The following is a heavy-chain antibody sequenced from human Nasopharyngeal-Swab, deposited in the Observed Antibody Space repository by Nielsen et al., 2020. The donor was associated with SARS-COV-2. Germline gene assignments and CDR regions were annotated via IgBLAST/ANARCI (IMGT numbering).Heavy chain of an antibody. Sequence: SVTLSLTCAVSAYSVTSDYYWGWIRQPPGKGQEWIGSIYHTGRTYYNPSLKSRVIILVDKSKNQFSLKLTSVAAADTAVYFCARQYQMLSVIDKWGQGTLVTVSS. D-gene: IGHD2-2*01. V-gene: IGHV4-38-2*01. CDR3: ARQYQMLSVIDK. CDR1: AYSVTSDYY. CDR2: IYHTGRT. J-gene: IGHJ4*02.